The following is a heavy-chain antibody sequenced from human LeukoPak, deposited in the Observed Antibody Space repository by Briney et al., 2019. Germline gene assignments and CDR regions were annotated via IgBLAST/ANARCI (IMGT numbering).Heavy chain of an antibody. D-gene: IGHD5-12*01. Sequence: GGSLRLSCAASGFTFSSYAMHWVRQAPGKGLEWVAVISYDGSNKYYADSVKGRFTISRDNSKNTLYLQMNSLRAEDTAVYYRARDDSGYGYGEADYWGQGTLVTVSS. V-gene: IGHV3-30*04. CDR3: ARDDSGYGYGEADY. CDR2: ISYDGSNK. CDR1: GFTFSSYA. J-gene: IGHJ4*02.